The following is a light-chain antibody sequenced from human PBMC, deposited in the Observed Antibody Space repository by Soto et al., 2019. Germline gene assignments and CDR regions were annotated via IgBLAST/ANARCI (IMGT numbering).Light chain of an antibody. Sequence: QSVLTQPASVSGSPGQSITISCTGTSSDVGGYNYVSWYQQHPGKAPKLMIYEVSRRPSGISSRFSASKSGNTASLTISGLQADDEADYYCSSYSDRNLQIHVFGTGTKVTVL. V-gene: IGLV2-14*01. J-gene: IGLJ1*01. CDR2: EVS. CDR3: SSYSDRNLQIHV. CDR1: SSDVGGYNY.